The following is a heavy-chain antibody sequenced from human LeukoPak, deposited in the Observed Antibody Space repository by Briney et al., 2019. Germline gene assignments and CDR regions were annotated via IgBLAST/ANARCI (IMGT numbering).Heavy chain of an antibody. D-gene: IGHD2-15*01. Sequence: PGRSLRLSCAASGFTFSSYGMHWVRQAPGKGLEWVAVISYDGSNKYYADSVKGRFTISRDNSKHTLYLQMNSLRAEDTAVYYCAKERTLGYCSGGSCQQPPDYWGQGTLVTVSS. CDR3: AKERTLGYCSGGSCQQPPDY. V-gene: IGHV3-30*18. CDR1: GFTFSSYG. CDR2: ISYDGSNK. J-gene: IGHJ4*02.